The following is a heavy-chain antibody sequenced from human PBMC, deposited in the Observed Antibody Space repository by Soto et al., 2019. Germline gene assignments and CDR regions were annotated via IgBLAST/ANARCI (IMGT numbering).Heavy chain of an antibody. J-gene: IGHJ4*02. Sequence: SETLSLTCTVSGGSISSSSYYWGWIRQPPGKGLEWIGSIYYSGSTYYNPSLKGRVTISVDTSKNQFSLKLSSVTAADTAVYYCARDLGLSDCGGDCYSVFDYWGQGTLVTVSS. CDR3: ARDLGLSDCGGDCYSVFDY. V-gene: IGHV4-39*07. D-gene: IGHD2-21*02. CDR2: IYYSGST. CDR1: GGSISSSSYY.